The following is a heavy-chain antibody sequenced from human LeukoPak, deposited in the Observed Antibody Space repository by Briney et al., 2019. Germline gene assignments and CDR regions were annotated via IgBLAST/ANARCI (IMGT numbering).Heavy chain of an antibody. CDR3: ARASSASLYHYGMDV. Sequence: PGGSLRLSCAASGFTFSSYDMHWVRQAPGKGLEWVSAIGTAGDTYYPGSVKGRFTISRENAKNSLYLQMNSLRAGDTAVYYCARASSASLYHYGMDVWGQGTTVTVS. V-gene: IGHV3-13*01. CDR1: GFTFSSYD. J-gene: IGHJ6*02. CDR2: IGTAGDT.